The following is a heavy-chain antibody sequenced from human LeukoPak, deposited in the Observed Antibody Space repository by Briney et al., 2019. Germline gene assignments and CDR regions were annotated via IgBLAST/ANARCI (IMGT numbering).Heavy chain of an antibody. J-gene: IGHJ6*03. V-gene: IGHV3-30*03. D-gene: IGHD3-3*01. CDR3: ARTGDYDFWSDYHFYYYYYMDV. Sequence: GGSLRLSCAASGFTFSSYGMHWVRQAPGKGLEWVAVISYDGSNKYYADSVKGRFTISRDNSKNTLYLQMNSLRAEDTAVYYCARTGDYDFWSDYHFYYYYYMDVWGKGTTVTVSS. CDR1: GFTFSSYG. CDR2: ISYDGSNK.